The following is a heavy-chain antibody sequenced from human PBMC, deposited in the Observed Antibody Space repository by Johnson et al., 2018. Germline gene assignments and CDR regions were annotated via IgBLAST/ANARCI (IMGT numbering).Heavy chain of an antibody. CDR3: TNYSH. J-gene: IGHJ1*01. V-gene: IGHV3-49*05. CDR1: GFTFGAYA. CDR2: IRSKAYGGTT. Sequence: VQLVESGGGLVKPGRSLRLSCTASGFTFGAYAMSWFRQAPGKGLAWVGFIRSKAYGGTTEYAAAGKGRFTISRDDSKNTAYLQMNSLKTEDTAVYYCTNYSHWGQGTLVTVSS. D-gene: IGHD2-21*01.